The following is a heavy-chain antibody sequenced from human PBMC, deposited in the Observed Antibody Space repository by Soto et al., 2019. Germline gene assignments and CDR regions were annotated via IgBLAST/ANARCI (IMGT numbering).Heavy chain of an antibody. J-gene: IGHJ5*02. CDR2: ISGSGSST. V-gene: IGHV3-23*01. D-gene: IGHD4-17*01. CDR3: AKDRHAHITNYGDYSRFDP. Sequence: GGSLRLSCAASGFTFSSYAMSWVRQAPGKGLEWVSTISGSGSSTYYADSVKGRFTISRDNSKNTLYLQMNSLRAEDTAVYYCAKDRHAHITNYGDYSRFDPWGQGTLVTVSS. CDR1: GFTFSSYA.